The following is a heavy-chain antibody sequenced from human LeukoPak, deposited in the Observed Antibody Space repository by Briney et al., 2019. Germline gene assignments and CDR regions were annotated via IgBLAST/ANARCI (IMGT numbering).Heavy chain of an antibody. CDR1: GGSISSYY. V-gene: IGHV4-4*07. Sequence: SETLSLTCTVSGGSISSYYWSWIRQPAGKGLEWIGRIYTSGSTNYNPSLKSRVTMSVDTSKNQFSLKPSSVTAADTAVYYCARAGRGYSYGYYWFDPWGQGALVTVSS. CDR2: IYTSGST. J-gene: IGHJ5*02. CDR3: ARAGRGYSYGYYWFDP. D-gene: IGHD5-18*01.